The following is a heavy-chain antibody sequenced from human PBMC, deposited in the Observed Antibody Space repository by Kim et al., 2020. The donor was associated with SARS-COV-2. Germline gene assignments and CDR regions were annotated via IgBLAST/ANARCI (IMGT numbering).Heavy chain of an antibody. CDR2: SSSSGHVI. CDR3: ARVMRIGVAGN. D-gene: IGHD6-19*01. CDR1: GFTFSDYY. Sequence: GGSLRLSCAASGFTFSDYYMSWIRQTPEKGLEWVSHSSSSGHVIYYADSVKGRFTISRDNAQTSLYLQMNSLRAEDTAIYYCARVMRIGVAGNWGQGALV. J-gene: IGHJ4*02. V-gene: IGHV3-11*01.